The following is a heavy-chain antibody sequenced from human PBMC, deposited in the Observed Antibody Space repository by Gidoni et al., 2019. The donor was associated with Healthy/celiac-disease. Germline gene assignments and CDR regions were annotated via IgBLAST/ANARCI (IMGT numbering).Heavy chain of an antibody. Sequence: EVQLVESGGGLVQPGGSLRLSRAASGFTFSSYSMNWVRQAPGKGLEWVSYISSSSSTIYYADSVKGRFTISRDNAKNSLYLQMNSLRAEDTAVYYCARDNVGYCSSTSCYGGRDYYYYYMDVWGKGTTVTVSS. CDR2: ISSSSSTI. V-gene: IGHV3-48*01. CDR3: ARDNVGYCSSTSCYGGRDYYYYYMDV. D-gene: IGHD2-2*01. J-gene: IGHJ6*03. CDR1: GFTFSSYS.